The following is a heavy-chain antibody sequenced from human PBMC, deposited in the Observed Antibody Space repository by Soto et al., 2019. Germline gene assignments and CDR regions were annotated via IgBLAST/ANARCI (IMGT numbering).Heavy chain of an antibody. CDR2: INSGASTT. V-gene: IGHV3-74*01. CDR3: ASGSSAWFGYDY. CDR1: GFTFSSSW. J-gene: IGHJ4*02. Sequence: EVQLVESGGGLVQPGGSLRLSCAASGFTFSSSWMHWVRQAPGKGLVWVSRINSGASTTNYADSVKGRFTISRDNAKKTLYGKMDSMSAEDTAVYYCASGSSAWFGYDYWGLGTLVNVST. D-gene: IGHD6-19*01.